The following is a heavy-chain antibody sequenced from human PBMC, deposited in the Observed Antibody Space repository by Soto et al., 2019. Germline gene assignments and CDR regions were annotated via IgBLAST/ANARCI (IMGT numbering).Heavy chain of an antibody. J-gene: IGHJ5*02. CDR2: IYTGGST. D-gene: IGHD4-17*01. V-gene: IGHV3-53*01. Sequence: PGGSHRLSSTASGLTGISEYMSWVRQAPGKGLEWVSVIYTGGSTYYADSVKGRFTFSRDNSNNTVYLQMNSLTAEDTAVYYCARAYGGNPALFDPWGQGTLVTVSS. CDR1: GLTGISEY. CDR3: ARAYGGNPALFDP.